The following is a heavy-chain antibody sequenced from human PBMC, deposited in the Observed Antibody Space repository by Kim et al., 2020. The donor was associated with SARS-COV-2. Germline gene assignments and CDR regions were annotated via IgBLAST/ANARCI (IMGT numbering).Heavy chain of an antibody. Sequence: SNGGSTYYADSVKGRFTTSRDNTKNTLYLQMSRLRAEDTAVYYCVKDQGYWGQGTLVTVSS. V-gene: IGHV3-64D*09. CDR3: VKDQGY. CDR2: SNGGST. J-gene: IGHJ4*02.